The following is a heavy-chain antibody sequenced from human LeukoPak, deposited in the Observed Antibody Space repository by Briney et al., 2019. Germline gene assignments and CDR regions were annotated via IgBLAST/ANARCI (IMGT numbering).Heavy chain of an antibody. CDR1: GGSFSGYY. J-gene: IGHJ4*02. CDR2: INHSGST. CDR3: ARLPREIAAAGFDY. D-gene: IGHD6-13*01. V-gene: IGHV4-34*01. Sequence: SETLSLTCAVYGGSFSGYYWSWIRQPPGKGLEWIGEINHSGSTNYNPSLKSRVTISVDTSKNQFSLKLSSVTAADTAVYYCARLPREIAAAGFDYWGQGTLVTVSS.